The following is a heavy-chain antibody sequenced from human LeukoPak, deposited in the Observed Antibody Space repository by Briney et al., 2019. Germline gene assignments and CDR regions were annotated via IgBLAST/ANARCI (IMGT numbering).Heavy chain of an antibody. Sequence: ASVKVSCKASGYTFTSYDINWVRQATGQGLEWMGWMNPNSGNTGYAQKFQGRVTMTRNTSISTAHMELSSLRSEDTAVYYCARAITGTHLTGDYWGQGTLVTVSS. J-gene: IGHJ4*02. CDR3: ARAITGTHLTGDY. V-gene: IGHV1-8*01. CDR2: MNPNSGNT. CDR1: GYTFTSYD. D-gene: IGHD1-20*01.